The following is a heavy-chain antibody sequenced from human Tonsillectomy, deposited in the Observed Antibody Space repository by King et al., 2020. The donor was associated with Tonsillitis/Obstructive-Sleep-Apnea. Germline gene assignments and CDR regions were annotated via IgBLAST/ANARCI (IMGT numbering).Heavy chain of an antibody. J-gene: IGHJ3*02. CDR2: IYYSGST. CDR1: GGSISRYS. D-gene: IGHD2-8*01. Sequence: QLQESGPGLVKPSETLSLTCTVSGGSISRYSWSWIRQPPGKGLEWIGYIYYSGSTNYNPSLKSRVTISMDTSKNQFSLKLSSVTAADTAVYYCARDMVLEAGGDAFDIWGQGTEVTVSS. CDR3: ARDMVLEAGGDAFDI. V-gene: IGHV4-59*01.